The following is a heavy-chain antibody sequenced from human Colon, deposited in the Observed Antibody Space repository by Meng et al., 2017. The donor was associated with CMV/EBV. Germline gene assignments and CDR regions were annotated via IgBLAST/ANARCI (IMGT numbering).Heavy chain of an antibody. Sequence: LVDAWCVLGYPVNSLRLSSAASGFTFRTSYMSWVRQAPGKGLEWVSALYSGGITYYADSVKGRFAISADNSKNALYLQMDGLRAEDTAVYYCARQVSSSSTYVSWGQGTLVTVSS. D-gene: IGHD2-2*01. J-gene: IGHJ5*02. CDR2: LYSGGIT. V-gene: IGHV3-66*04. CDR1: GFTFRTSY. CDR3: ARQVSSSSTYVS.